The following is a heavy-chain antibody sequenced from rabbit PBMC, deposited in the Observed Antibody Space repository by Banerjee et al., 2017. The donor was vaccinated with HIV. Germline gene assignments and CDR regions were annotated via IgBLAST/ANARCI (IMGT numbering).Heavy chain of an antibody. V-gene: IGHV1S40*01. CDR3: AREFGMGLDL. J-gene: IGHJ3*01. Sequence: QSLEESGGDLVKPGASLTLTCTGSGFSFSSSYWIFWVRQAPGKGLEWIACIDTGSSGSTWYASWVNGRFTISSDNAQNTVDLQMNSLTAADTATYFCAREFGMGLDLWGQGTLVTVS. CDR2: IDTGSSGST. D-gene: IGHD5-1*01. CDR1: GFSFSSSYW.